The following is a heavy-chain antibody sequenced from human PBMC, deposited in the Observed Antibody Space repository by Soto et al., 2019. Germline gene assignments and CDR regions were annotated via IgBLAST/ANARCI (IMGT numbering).Heavy chain of an antibody. CDR2: IYYSGST. V-gene: IGHV4-59*01. CDR3: ARAPYIAVAGTSYYYYGMDV. J-gene: IGHJ6*02. CDR1: GGSISSYY. Sequence: SETLSLTCTVSGGSISSYYWSWIRQPPGKGLEWIGYIYYSGSTNYNPSLKSRVTISVDTSKNQFSLKLSSVTAADTAVYYCARAPYIAVAGTSYYYYGMDVWGQGTTVTVSS. D-gene: IGHD6-19*01.